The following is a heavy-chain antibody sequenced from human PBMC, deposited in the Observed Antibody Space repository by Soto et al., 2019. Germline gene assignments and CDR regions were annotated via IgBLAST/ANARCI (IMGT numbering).Heavy chain of an antibody. V-gene: IGHV4-39*01. Sequence: SETLSLACTVSGPTISSSSYYWVWIRQPPGKGLEWIGSIYYSGSTYYNPSLKSRVTISVDTSKNQFSLKLSSVTAADTAVEYGERHYYDHSGMGDVSGKRTLGPVS. J-gene: IGHJ3*01. CDR1: GPTISSSSYY. D-gene: IGHD3-22*01. CDR2: IYYSGST. CDR3: ERHYYDHSGMGDV.